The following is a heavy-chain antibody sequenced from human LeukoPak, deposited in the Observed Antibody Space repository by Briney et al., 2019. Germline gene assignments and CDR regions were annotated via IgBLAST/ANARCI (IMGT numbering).Heavy chain of an antibody. CDR2: ISSNGGST. D-gene: IGHD6-19*01. J-gene: IGHJ4*02. CDR1: GFTFSSYA. V-gene: IGHV3-64*01. Sequence: GGSLRLSCAASGFTFSSYAMHWVRQAPGKGLEYVSAISSNGGSTYYANSVEGRFTISRDNSKNTLYLQMGSLRAEDMAVYYCARDIGLGSGWYHFDYWGQGTLVTVSS. CDR3: ARDIGLGSGWYHFDY.